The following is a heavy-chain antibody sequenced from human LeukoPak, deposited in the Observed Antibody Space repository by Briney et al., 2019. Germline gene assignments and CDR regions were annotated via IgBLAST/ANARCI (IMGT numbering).Heavy chain of an antibody. CDR2: ISSSSSTI. J-gene: IGHJ4*02. CDR1: GFTFSSYE. D-gene: IGHD6-19*01. Sequence: SGGSLRLSCAASGFTFSSYEMNWVRQAPGKGLEWVSYISSSSSTIYYADSVKGRFTISRDNAKNSLYLQMNSLRAEDTAVYYCARGDQQWLDRGFDYWGQGTLVTVSS. CDR3: ARGDQQWLDRGFDY. V-gene: IGHV3-48*01.